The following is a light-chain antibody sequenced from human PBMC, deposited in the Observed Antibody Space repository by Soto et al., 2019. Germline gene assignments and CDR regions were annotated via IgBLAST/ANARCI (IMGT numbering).Light chain of an antibody. CDR2: EDN. CDR1: SGSIASNY. Sequence: NFMLTQPHSLSESPGKTVTISCTRSSGSIASNYGQWYQQRPGSAPTTVIYEDNQRPSGVPDRFSGSIDSSSNSASLTISRLKTEDEADYYCQSYHSSNVVFGGGTKLTVL. CDR3: QSYHSSNVV. V-gene: IGLV6-57*04. J-gene: IGLJ3*02.